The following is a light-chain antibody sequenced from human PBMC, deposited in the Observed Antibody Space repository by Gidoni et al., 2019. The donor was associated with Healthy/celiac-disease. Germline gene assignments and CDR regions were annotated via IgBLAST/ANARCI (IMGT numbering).Light chain of an antibody. CDR3: QQSSNWPPT. CDR2: DAS. CDR1: QSVSSY. J-gene: IGKJ4*02. V-gene: IGKV3-11*01. Sequence: EIVLTQSPATLSVSPGERATLSCRASQSVSSYLAWYQQKPGQAPRLLIYDASNRATGIPARFSGSGSGTDFTLTISSLEHEDFAVYYCQQSSNWPPTFGGGTKVEIK.